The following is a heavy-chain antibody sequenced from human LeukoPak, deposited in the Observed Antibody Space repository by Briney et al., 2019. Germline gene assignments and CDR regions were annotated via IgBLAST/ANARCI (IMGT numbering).Heavy chain of an antibody. CDR3: ARIQIAARPGYYYYGMDV. D-gene: IGHD6-6*01. J-gene: IGHJ6*02. V-gene: IGHV1-69*13. CDR2: IIPIFGTA. CDR1: GGTFSSYA. Sequence: SVKVSCKASGGTFSSYAISWVRQAPGQGLEWMGGIIPIFGTANYAQKFQGRVTITADESTSTAYMELSSLRSEDTAVYYCARIQIAARPGYYYYGMDVWGQGTTVTVSS.